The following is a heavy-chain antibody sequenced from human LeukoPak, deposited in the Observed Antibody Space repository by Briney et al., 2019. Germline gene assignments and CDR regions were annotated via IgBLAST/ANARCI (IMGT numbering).Heavy chain of an antibody. CDR3: ASVPGSGGYEFDY. D-gene: IGHD5-12*01. J-gene: IGHJ4*02. V-gene: IGHV1-69*06. Sequence: SVKVSCKASGYTFTGYYMHWVRQAPGQGLEWMGGIIPIFGTANYAQKFQGRVTITADKSTSTAYMDLSSLRSEDTAVYYCASVPGSGGYEFDYWGQGTLVTVSS. CDR2: IIPIFGTA. CDR1: GYTFTGYY.